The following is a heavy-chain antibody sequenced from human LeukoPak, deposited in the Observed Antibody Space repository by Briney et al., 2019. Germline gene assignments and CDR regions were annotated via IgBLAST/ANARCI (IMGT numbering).Heavy chain of an antibody. D-gene: IGHD3-10*01. J-gene: IGHJ4*02. Sequence: GGSLRLSCAASGFTFSSYWMSWVRQAPGKGLEWVGRVKSKTDGGTTDYAAPVKGRFTISRDDSKNTLFLQMNSLKTEDTAVYFCTSALLTWRELWLDYWGQGTLVTVSS. CDR3: TSALLTWRELWLDY. CDR2: VKSKTDGGTT. CDR1: GFTFSSYW. V-gene: IGHV3-15*01.